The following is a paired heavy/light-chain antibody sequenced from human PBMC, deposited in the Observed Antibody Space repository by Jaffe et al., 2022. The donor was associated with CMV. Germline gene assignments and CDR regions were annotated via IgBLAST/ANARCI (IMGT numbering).Light chain of an antibody. V-gene: IGKV1-39*01. J-gene: IGKJ3*01. CDR2: AAS. CDR1: QSVRTY. CDR3: QQSWSTPLLT. Sequence: DIRMTQSPSSLSASVGDRVTIACRASQSVRTYLNWYRQKPGKPPQLLIYAASSLHTGVPSRFRGSGSGTDFTLTINNLQPEDFGTYFCQQSWSTPLLTFGPGTKVDI.
Heavy chain of an antibody. J-gene: IGHJ4*02. CDR3: AKGWPYNGNDDGAADY. D-gene: IGHD1-20*01. V-gene: IGHV3-23*01. CDR2: ISGRDNTT. CDR1: GFTFDTFG. Sequence: EVQLLQSGGNLVRPGGSLRLSCVASGFTFDTFGMSWVRQAPGKGLEWVSSISGRDNTTSYADSVKGRFTISRDISQNTLYLQMDNVRTDDTALYYCAKGWPYNGNDDGAADYWGQGTLVTVS.